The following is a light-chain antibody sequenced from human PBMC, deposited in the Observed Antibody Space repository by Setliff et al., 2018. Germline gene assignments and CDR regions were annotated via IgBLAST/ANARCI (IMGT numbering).Light chain of an antibody. Sequence: QSVLTQPASVSGSPGQSITISCTGTSSDIGGYNYVPWYQQHPGKAPKFMIYEVSNRPSGVSNRFSGSKSGNTASLTISGLQAEDEADYYCSSYTSSGTDVFGSGTKVTVL. J-gene: IGLJ1*01. CDR2: EVS. CDR1: SSDIGGYNY. V-gene: IGLV2-14*01. CDR3: SSYTSSGTDV.